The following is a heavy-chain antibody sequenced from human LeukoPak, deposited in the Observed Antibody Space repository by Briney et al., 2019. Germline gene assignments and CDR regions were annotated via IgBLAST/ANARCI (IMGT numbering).Heavy chain of an antibody. CDR3: ARDSPHGYTIGHYYYFMDV. Sequence: PSETLSLTCTASGGSISPYYWTWIRQSAGKGLEFIGRIHSGGTTNYNPSLASRVSLSVDTSNNQVSLRLSSVTAADTAVYYCARDSPHGYTIGHYYYFMDVWGKGTTVTVS. J-gene: IGHJ6*03. V-gene: IGHV4-4*07. CDR1: GGSISPYY. D-gene: IGHD5-18*01. CDR2: IHSGGTT.